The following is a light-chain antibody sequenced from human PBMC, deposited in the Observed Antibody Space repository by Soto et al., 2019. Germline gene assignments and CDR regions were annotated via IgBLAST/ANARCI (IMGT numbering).Light chain of an antibody. CDR3: CSYAPSYALV. CDR2: DVS. J-gene: IGLJ2*01. Sequence: QSALTQPRSVSGSPGQSVTISCTGTSSNVGGYNYVSWYQQNPGKAPKLMIYDVSKRPSGVPDRFSGSKSGNAASLTISGLQAEDEDDYYCCSYAPSYALVFGGGTKLTVL. CDR1: SSNVGGYNY. V-gene: IGLV2-11*01.